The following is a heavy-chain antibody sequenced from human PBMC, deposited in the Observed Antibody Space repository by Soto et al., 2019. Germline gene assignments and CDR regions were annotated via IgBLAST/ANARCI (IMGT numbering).Heavy chain of an antibody. CDR3: TRDQAYSSAV. CDR1: GFDFSNAC. CDR2: VNSDGSIT. Sequence: EVQLVESGGGLVQPGGSLRLSCAASGFDFSNACMHWVRQAPGKGLVWVSHVNSDGSITTYADSVKGRFTISRDNAKNTVYLRMNSLRVEDTAVYYCTRDQAYSSAVWGQVTLVTVSS. V-gene: IGHV3-74*01. J-gene: IGHJ4*02. D-gene: IGHD2-21*01.